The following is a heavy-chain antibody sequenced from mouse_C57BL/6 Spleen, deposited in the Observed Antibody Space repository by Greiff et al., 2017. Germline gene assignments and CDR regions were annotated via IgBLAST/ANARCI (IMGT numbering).Heavy chain of an antibody. V-gene: IGHV1-53*01. CDR3: ARSDYYGHDWYFDV. J-gene: IGHJ1*03. D-gene: IGHD1-1*01. CDR1: GYTFTSYW. Sequence: VQLQQPGTELVKPGASVKLSCKASGYTFTSYWMHWVKQRPGQGLEWIGNINPSNGGTNYNEKFKSKATLTVDKSSSTAYMQLSSLTSDDSAVYYCARSDYYGHDWYFDVWGTGTTVTVSS. CDR2: INPSNGGT.